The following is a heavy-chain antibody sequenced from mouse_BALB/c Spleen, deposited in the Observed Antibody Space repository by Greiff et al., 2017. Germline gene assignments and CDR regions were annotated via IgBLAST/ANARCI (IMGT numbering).Heavy chain of an antibody. Sequence: EVKLMESGGGLVKPGGSLKLSCAASGFTFSSYAMSWVRQTPEKRLEWVASISSGGSTYYPDSVKGRFTISRDNARNILYLQMSSLRSEDTAMYYCARSTTAFDYWGQGTTLTVSS. J-gene: IGHJ2*01. D-gene: IGHD1-2*01. CDR1: GFTFSSYA. CDR2: ISSGGST. CDR3: ARSTTAFDY. V-gene: IGHV5-6-5*01.